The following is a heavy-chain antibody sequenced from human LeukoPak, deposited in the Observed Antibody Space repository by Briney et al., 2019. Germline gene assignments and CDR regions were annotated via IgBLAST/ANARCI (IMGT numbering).Heavy chain of an antibody. Sequence: ASVKVSCKASGYTFTSSGISWVRQAPGQGLEWMGWISTHDVNTKYAQKLQGRVTLTTDTSTSTAYMELRSLRPDDTAVYYCATGLGYCSSTTCDTFDYWGQGTLVTVSS. J-gene: IGHJ4*02. CDR1: GYTFTSSG. D-gene: IGHD2-2*01. CDR3: ATGLGYCSSTTCDTFDY. V-gene: IGHV1-18*01. CDR2: ISTHDVNT.